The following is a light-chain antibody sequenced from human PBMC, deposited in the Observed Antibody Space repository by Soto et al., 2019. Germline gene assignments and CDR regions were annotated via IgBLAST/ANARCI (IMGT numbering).Light chain of an antibody. CDR3: RSYTSSSTLYV. CDR2: DVS. V-gene: IGLV2-14*01. Sequence: QSALTQPASVSGSPGQSITISCTGTSSDVGGYNYVSWYQQHPGKAPKLMIYDVSNRPSGVSNRFSGSKSGNTASLTISELQAEDEADYYCRSYTSSSTLYVFGTGTKVTVL. CDR1: SSDVGGYNY. J-gene: IGLJ1*01.